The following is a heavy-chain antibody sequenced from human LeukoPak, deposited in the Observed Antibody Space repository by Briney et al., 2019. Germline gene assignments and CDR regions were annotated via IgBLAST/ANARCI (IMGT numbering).Heavy chain of an antibody. V-gene: IGHV4-30-4*08. Sequence: PSQTLSLTCTVSGGSISSGDYYWSWIPHPPGKGLRGIGYPYYSGSTYYNPSLKSRVTISVDTSKNRFSLKLSSVTAADTAEYYCATHSSGYDSGNDAFDIWGQGTMVTVSS. CDR3: ATHSSGYDSGNDAFDI. D-gene: IGHD3-22*01. CDR2: PYYSGST. CDR1: GGSISSGDYY. J-gene: IGHJ3*02.